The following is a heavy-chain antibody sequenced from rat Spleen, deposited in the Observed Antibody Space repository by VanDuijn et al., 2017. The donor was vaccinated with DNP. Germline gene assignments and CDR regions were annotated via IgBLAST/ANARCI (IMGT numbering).Heavy chain of an antibody. Sequence: EVQLVESGGGLVQPGRSMKLSCAVSGFTFNNHYMAWVRQAPTKGLEWVASISDGGGNTYYRDSVKGRFTISRDNAKSTLYLQMNSLRSEDMATYYCARPGLGTIDYWGQGVMVTVSS. J-gene: IGHJ2*01. CDR1: GFTFNNHY. V-gene: IGHV5-25*01. CDR2: ISDGGGNT. D-gene: IGHD4-2*01. CDR3: ARPGLGTIDY.